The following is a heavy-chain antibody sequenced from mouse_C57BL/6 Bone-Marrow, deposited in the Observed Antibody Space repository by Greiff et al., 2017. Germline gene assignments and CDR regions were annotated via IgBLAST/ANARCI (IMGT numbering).Heavy chain of an antibody. V-gene: IGHV1-81*01. CDR2: IYPRSGNT. CDR3: ARKAHYYAMDY. Sequence: QVQLQQSGAELARPGASVKLSCKASGYTFTSYGISWVKQRPGQGLEWIGEIYPRSGNTYYNEKFKGKATLTADKSSSTAYMELRSLTSEDSAVYFCARKAHYYAMDYWGQGTSVTVSS. CDR1: GYTFTSYG. J-gene: IGHJ4*01.